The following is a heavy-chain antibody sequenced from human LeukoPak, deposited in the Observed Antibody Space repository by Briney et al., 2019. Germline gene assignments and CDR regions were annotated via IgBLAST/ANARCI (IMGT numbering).Heavy chain of an antibody. CDR1: GFTFSSYS. CDR3: ARDRRCGGDCSTFDY. CDR2: ISSSSSYI. J-gene: IGHJ4*02. D-gene: IGHD2-21*02. V-gene: IGHV3-21*01. Sequence: GGSLRLSCAASGFTFSSYSMNWVRQAPGKGLEWVSSISSSSSYIYYADSVKGRFTISRDNAKNSLYLQMSSLRAEDTAVYYCARDRRCGGDCSTFDYWGQGTLVTVSS.